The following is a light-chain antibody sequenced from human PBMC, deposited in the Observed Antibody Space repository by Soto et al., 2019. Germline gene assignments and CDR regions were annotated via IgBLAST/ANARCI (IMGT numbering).Light chain of an antibody. V-gene: IGKV1-5*03. J-gene: IGKJ1*01. CDR2: KAS. Sequence: DIQMTQSPSTLSGSVGARVTITCRASQTISSWLAWYQQKPGKAPKLLIYKASTLKSGVPSRFSGSGSGTEFTLTISSLQPDEFATYYCQHYNSYSEAVGQGTKVDI. CDR3: QHYNSYSEA. CDR1: QTISSW.